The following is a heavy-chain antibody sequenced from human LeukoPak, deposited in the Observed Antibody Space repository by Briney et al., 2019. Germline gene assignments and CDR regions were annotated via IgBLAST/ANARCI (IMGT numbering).Heavy chain of an antibody. CDR2: ISYDGSNK. D-gene: IGHD3-22*01. J-gene: IGHJ4*02. CDR3: AKDWANYYDSSGYFTFDY. Sequence: PGGSLRLSCADSGFTFSSYGMHWVRQAPGKGLEWVAVISYDGSNKYYADSVKGRFTISRDNSKNTLYLQMNSLRAEDTAVYYCAKDWANYYDSSGYFTFDYWGQGTLVTVSS. V-gene: IGHV3-30*18. CDR1: GFTFSSYG.